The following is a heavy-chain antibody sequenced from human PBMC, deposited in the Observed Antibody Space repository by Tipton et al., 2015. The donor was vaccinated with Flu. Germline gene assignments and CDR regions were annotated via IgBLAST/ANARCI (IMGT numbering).Heavy chain of an antibody. CDR3: AREADYYGSGFKYFQH. Sequence: TLSLTCTVSGGSISSSSYYWGWIRQPAGKGLEWIGRIYTSGSTNYNPSLKSRVTISVDTSKNQFSLKLSSVTAADTAVYYCAREADYYGSGFKYFQHWGQGPLVTVSS. CDR1: GGSISSSSYY. D-gene: IGHD3-10*01. V-gene: IGHV4-61*02. J-gene: IGHJ1*01. CDR2: IYTSGST.